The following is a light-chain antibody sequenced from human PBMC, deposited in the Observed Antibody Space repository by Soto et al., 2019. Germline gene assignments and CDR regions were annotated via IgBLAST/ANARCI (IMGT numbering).Light chain of an antibody. J-gene: IGLJ3*02. V-gene: IGLV2-14*01. CDR1: SSDVGGYNY. CDR2: EVS. Sequence: QSALTQHASVSGSPGQSITISCTGTSSDVGGYNYVSWYQQHPGKAPKLMIYEVSNRPSGVSNRFSGSKSGNTASLTISGLQAEDEADYYCSSYTSSSTWVFGGGTQLTVL. CDR3: SSYTSSSTWV.